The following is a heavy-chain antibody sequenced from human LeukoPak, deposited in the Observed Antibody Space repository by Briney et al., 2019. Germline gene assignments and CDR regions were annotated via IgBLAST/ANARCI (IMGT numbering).Heavy chain of an antibody. Sequence: GGSLRLSCAASGFTFSSCGMHWVRHAPGKGLEWVAVISYDGSNKYYADSVKGRFTISRENSKITLYLQMNSLRAEDTAVYYCAKDRGPYYDFWSGYYAGPSPYAMDVWGQGTTVTVSS. J-gene: IGHJ6*02. D-gene: IGHD3-3*01. CDR2: ISYDGSNK. V-gene: IGHV3-30*18. CDR1: GFTFSSCG. CDR3: AKDRGPYYDFWSGYYAGPSPYAMDV.